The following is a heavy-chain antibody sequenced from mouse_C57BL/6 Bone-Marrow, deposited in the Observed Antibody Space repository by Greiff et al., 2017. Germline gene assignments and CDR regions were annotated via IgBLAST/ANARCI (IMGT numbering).Heavy chain of an antibody. CDR1: GFTFSSYT. CDR3: ARQVTTVLATKYVDD. Sequence: EVKLMESGGGLVKPGGSLKLSCAASGFTFSSYTMSWVRQTPEQRLQWVAAISGGGGSTYYPDSVKSRFTLTRDNDKNILYLQMSSLRSEDKAFYDCARQVTTVLATKYVDDWGTGTTVTVSS. CDR2: ISGGGGST. J-gene: IGHJ1*03. V-gene: IGHV5-9*01. D-gene: IGHD1-1*01.